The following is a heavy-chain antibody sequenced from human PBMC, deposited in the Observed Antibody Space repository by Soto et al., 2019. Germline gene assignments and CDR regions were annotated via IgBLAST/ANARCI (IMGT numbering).Heavy chain of an antibody. J-gene: IGHJ6*02. CDR1: GGTFSSYA. CDR2: IIPIFGTA. Sequence: QVQLVQSGAEVKKPGSSVKVSCKASGGTFSSYAISWVRQAPGQGLEWMGGIIPIFGTANYAQKFQGRVTITADESTSTAYMELSSLRSEDTAVYYCARDGGYSSLSFLTGHYYYGMDVWGQGTTVTVSS. D-gene: IGHD6-6*01. CDR3: ARDGGYSSLSFLTGHYYYGMDV. V-gene: IGHV1-69*12.